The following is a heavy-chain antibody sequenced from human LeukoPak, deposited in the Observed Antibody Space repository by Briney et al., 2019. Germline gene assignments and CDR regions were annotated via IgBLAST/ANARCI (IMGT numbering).Heavy chain of an antibody. V-gene: IGHV3-30*02. CDR1: GSTFSSYG. Sequence: GGSLRLSCAASGSTFSSYGMHWVRQAPGKGLEWVAFIRYDGSNKYYADSVKGRFTISRDNSKNTLYLQMNSLRAEDTAVYYCASFWWELPDAFDIWGQGTMVTVSS. CDR3: ASFWWELPDAFDI. CDR2: IRYDGSNK. D-gene: IGHD1-26*01. J-gene: IGHJ3*02.